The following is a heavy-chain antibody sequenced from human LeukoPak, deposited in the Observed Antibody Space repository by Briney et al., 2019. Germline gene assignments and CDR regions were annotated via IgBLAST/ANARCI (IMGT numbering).Heavy chain of an antibody. Sequence: SETLSLICTVSGGSISGYYWSWIRQPPGKGLEWIGNIYYSGGNKYNPSLKSRVTISVDTSKNQFSLQLNSVTPEDTAVCYCAAAAGSYAFDIWGQGTMVTVSS. V-gene: IGHV4-59*12. J-gene: IGHJ3*02. CDR1: GGSISGYY. CDR3: AAAAGSYAFDI. D-gene: IGHD6-13*01. CDR2: IYYSGGN.